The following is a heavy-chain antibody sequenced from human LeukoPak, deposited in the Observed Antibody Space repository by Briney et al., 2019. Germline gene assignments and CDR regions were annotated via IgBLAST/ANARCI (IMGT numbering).Heavy chain of an antibody. CDR3: ARNRLPAVLGCFDY. Sequence: SETLSLTCAVSGGSLKNSFWNWIRQPAGKRLEWIGRLFTTGTTDHSPALNYNPSLRSRVTMSVDTSKNQFSLKLNSVTAADTAVYYCARNRLPAVLGCFDYWGQGILVTVSS. CDR2: LFTTGTTDHSPAL. V-gene: IGHV4-4*07. J-gene: IGHJ4*02. D-gene: IGHD2-2*01. CDR1: GGSLKNSF.